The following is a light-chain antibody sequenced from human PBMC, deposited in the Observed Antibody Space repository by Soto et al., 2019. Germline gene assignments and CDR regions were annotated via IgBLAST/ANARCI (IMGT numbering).Light chain of an antibody. J-gene: IGKJ2*01. CDR3: QQYNEWPYT. CDR1: QSVSSI. Sequence: EIVMTQSPATLSVSPGDRATLSCRASQSVSSILAWYQQRPGQAPRLLIYGASTRATGVPARFRGSGSGTEFTLTISSLQSEDFALYYCQQYNEWPYTLGQGTKLEIK. V-gene: IGKV3-15*01. CDR2: GAS.